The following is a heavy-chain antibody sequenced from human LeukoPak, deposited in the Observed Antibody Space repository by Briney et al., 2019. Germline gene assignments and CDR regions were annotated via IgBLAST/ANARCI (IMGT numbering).Heavy chain of an antibody. V-gene: IGHV1-69*04. Sequence: SVKVSCKAPGGTFSSYTISWVRQAPGQGLEWMGRIIPILGIANYAQKFQGRVTITADKSTSTAYMELSSLRSEDTAVYYCARDPNIVVVGRPNYFDYWGQGTLVTVSS. CDR2: IIPILGIA. D-gene: IGHD2-15*01. J-gene: IGHJ4*02. CDR1: GGTFSSYT. CDR3: ARDPNIVVVGRPNYFDY.